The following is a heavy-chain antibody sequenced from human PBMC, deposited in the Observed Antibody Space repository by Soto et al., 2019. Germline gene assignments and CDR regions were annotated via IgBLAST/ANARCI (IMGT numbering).Heavy chain of an antibody. V-gene: IGHV4-59*08. J-gene: IGHJ6*02. CDR3: ARLYGYCIRNSCHGHYAMDV. D-gene: IGHD2-2*01. CDR2: IYYGGST. CDR1: GGSFSPNY. Sequence: SETLSLTCTVSGGSFSPNYWSWIRQPPGKGLEWVGYIYYGGSTYYNPSLNSRVTVSVDTSKNQFSLKVTSVTAADTAVYYCARLYGYCIRNSCHGHYAMDVWGQGTTVTVSS.